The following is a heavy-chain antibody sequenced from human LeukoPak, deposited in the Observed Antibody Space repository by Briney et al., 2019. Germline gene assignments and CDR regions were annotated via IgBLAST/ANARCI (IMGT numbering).Heavy chain of an antibody. CDR2: ISWDGGST. Sequence: GGSLRLSCAASGFTFDDYTMHWVRQAPGKGLEWVSFISWDGGSTYYADSVKGRFTISRDNSKNSLYLQMNSLRTEDTALYYCAKDIERWGSYDSSGYYPGDYWGQGTLVTVSS. J-gene: IGHJ4*02. CDR3: AKDIERWGSYDSSGYYPGDY. D-gene: IGHD3-22*01. CDR1: GFTFDDYT. V-gene: IGHV3-43*01.